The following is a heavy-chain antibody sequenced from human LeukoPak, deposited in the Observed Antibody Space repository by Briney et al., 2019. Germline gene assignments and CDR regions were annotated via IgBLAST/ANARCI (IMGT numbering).Heavy chain of an antibody. V-gene: IGHV4-30-2*01. J-gene: IGHJ4*02. CDR1: GGSISSGGYS. Sequence: SETLSLTCAVSGGSISSGGYSWSWIRQPPGKGLEWIGEINHSGSTNYNPSLKSRVTISVDTSKNQFSLKLSSVTAADTAVYYCARVRVLWFGELLNYFDYWGQGTLVTVSS. D-gene: IGHD3-10*01. CDR3: ARVRVLWFGELLNYFDY. CDR2: INHSGST.